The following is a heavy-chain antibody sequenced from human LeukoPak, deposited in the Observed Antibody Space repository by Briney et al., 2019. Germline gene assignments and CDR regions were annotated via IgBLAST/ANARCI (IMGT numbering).Heavy chain of an antibody. CDR1: GLTFSSYD. V-gene: IGHV3-13*01. D-gene: IGHD3-16*01. CDR2: IGTAGDT. Sequence: GGSLRLSCAASGLTFSSYDMHWVRQATGKGLEWVSAIGTAGDTYYPGSVKGRFTISRENAKNSLYLQMNSLRAGDTAVYYCARGVITFGGVDDAFDIWGQGTMVTVSS. J-gene: IGHJ3*02. CDR3: ARGVITFGGVDDAFDI.